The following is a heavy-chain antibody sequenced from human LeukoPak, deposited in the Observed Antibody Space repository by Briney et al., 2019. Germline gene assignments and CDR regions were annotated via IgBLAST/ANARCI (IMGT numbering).Heavy chain of an antibody. V-gene: IGHV1-46*01. CDR1: GYTFTSYY. CDR3: AKDIIGGEDYGDYGMDV. J-gene: IGHJ6*02. CDR2: INPSGGST. Sequence: ASVKVSCKASGYTFTSYYMHWVRQAPGQGLEWMGIINPSGGSTSYAQKFQGRVTMTRDTSTSTVYMELSSLRAEDTALYYCAKDIIGGEDYGDYGMDVWGQGTTVTVSS. D-gene: IGHD4-17*01.